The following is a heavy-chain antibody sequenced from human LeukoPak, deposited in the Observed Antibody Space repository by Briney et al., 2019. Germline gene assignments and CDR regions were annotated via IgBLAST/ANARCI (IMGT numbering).Heavy chain of an antibody. V-gene: IGHV1-69*01. CDR2: IIPIFGTA. CDR1: GGTFSSYA. J-gene: IGHJ3*02. Sequence: GSSVKVSCKASGGTFSSYAISWVRQAPGQGLEWMGGIIPIFGTANYAQKFQGRVTITADESTSTAYMELSSLRSEDTAVYYCARSLGYCSGGSCWDAFDIWGQGTMVTVSS. CDR3: ARSLGYCSGGSCWDAFDI. D-gene: IGHD2-15*01.